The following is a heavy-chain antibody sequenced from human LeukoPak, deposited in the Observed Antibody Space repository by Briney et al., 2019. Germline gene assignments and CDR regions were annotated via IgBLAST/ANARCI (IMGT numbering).Heavy chain of an antibody. Sequence: SETLSLTCSVSGGSISSYSWTWIRQPPGKGVEWIVFFAYIRTSNYHPSLNSRFTISADPSTNHFSLNLTSVTAADTAVYFCARDHPVADWAPDIWGRGTMVTVSS. CDR3: ARDHPVADWAPDI. CDR1: GGSISSYS. J-gene: IGHJ3*02. V-gene: IGHV4-59*13. D-gene: IGHD3-9*01. CDR2: FAYIRTS.